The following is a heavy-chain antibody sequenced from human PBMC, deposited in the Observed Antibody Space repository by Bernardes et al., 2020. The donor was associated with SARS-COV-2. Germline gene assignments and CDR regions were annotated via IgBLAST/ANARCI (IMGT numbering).Heavy chain of an antibody. CDR2: IGAYNGET. Sequence: ASVKVSCKASGYTFTNYGISWVRQAPGQGLEWMGWIGAYNGETHYAESLQGRLTVTTDAPTATAYMELRGLRSDDTAVYYCARSIAAADYWGQGTLVTVSS. V-gene: IGHV1-18*01. D-gene: IGHD6-13*01. CDR3: ARSIAAADY. CDR1: GYTFTNYG. J-gene: IGHJ4*02.